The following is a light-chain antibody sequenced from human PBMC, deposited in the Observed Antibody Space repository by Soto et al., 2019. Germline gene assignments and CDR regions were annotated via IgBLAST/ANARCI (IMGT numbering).Light chain of an antibody. CDR2: AAS. V-gene: IGKV1-27*01. J-gene: IGKJ1*01. Sequence: DIQMTQSPSSLSASVGDRVTITCRTSQGITNNLAWYQQKPGKVPKLLIYAASTLQSGVPSRFSGTGSGTDFTLTLSSLQPEDVATYYCQKYNSAPWTFGQGTKVEIK. CDR3: QKYNSAPWT. CDR1: QGITNN.